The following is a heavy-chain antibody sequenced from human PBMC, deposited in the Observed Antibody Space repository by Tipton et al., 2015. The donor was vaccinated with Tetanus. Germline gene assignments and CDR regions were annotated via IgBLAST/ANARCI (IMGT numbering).Heavy chain of an antibody. D-gene: IGHD6-6*01. CDR2: ISSSGSTI. CDR1: GFTFSDYY. J-gene: IGHJ2*01. V-gene: IGHV3-11*01. CDR3: ARVWGRGQLVTKPNWYFDL. Sequence: SLRLSCAASGFTFSDYYMSWIRQALGKGLEWVSYISSSGSTIYYADSVKGRFTISRDNAKNSLSLQVNSLRAEDTAVYYCARVWGRGQLVTKPNWYFDLWGRGTLVTVAS.